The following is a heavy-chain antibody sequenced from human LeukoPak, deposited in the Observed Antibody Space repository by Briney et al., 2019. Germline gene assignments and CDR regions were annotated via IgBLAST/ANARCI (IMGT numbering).Heavy chain of an antibody. CDR2: ISGYNGET. J-gene: IGHJ5*02. D-gene: IGHD3-3*01. Sequence: ASVKVSCKSSGYDFKTYAVSWVRQAPGQGLEWMGWISGYNGETGFAPNFQGRVTMTTDTSTSTAYMELRSLRSDDTAVYYCARDWLRFLEWSGDLGVNWFDPWGQGTLVTVSS. CDR1: GYDFKTYA. V-gene: IGHV1-18*01. CDR3: ARDWLRFLEWSGDLGVNWFDP.